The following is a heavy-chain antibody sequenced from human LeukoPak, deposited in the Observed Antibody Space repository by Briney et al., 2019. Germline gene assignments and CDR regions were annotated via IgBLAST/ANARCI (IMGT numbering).Heavy chain of an antibody. D-gene: IGHD3-22*01. J-gene: IGHJ4*02. Sequence: KPSQTLSLTCPVSGGSITSSSYYWGWIRQPPGKGLEWIGRIYYRGSTYYNPSPKSRVTISVDTSKNLFSLKLGSVTAADMAVYYCARQVGTMIVVVITYFDYWGQGTLVTVSS. CDR1: GGSITSSSYY. V-gene: IGHV4-39*01. CDR3: ARQVGTMIVVVITYFDY. CDR2: IYYRGST.